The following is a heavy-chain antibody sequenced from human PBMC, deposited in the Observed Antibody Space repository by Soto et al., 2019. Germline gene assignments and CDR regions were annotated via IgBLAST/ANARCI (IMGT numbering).Heavy chain of an antibody. V-gene: IGHV3-9*01. J-gene: IGHJ6*02. CDR2: ISSDGDTI. CDR3: TKGGYDLIYYFGMDV. D-gene: IGHD5-12*01. CDR1: GFTFHEYA. Sequence: EVQLIESGGGWVQPGTSLRVSCVASGFTFHEYAIHWVRQAPGQGLERVSGISSDGDTIAYADSVQGRFTVFRDNAKNSLYLQMNSMRAEDTPLYYCTKGGYDLIYYFGMDVWGQGTTVTVSS.